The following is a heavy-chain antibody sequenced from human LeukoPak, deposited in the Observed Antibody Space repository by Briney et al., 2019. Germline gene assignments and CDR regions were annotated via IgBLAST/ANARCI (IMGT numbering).Heavy chain of an antibody. J-gene: IGHJ3*02. D-gene: IGHD3-22*01. CDR3: ARDSSPRYYYDSSGRRPAPFAFDI. CDR1: GFTFSSYS. CDR2: ISSSSSYI. Sequence: NSGESLRLSCAASGFTFSSYSMNWVRQAPGKGLEWVSSISSSSSYIYYADSVKGRFTISRDNAKNSLYLQMNSLRAEDTAVYYCARDSSPRYYYDSSGRRPAPFAFDIWGQGTMVTVSS. V-gene: IGHV3-21*01.